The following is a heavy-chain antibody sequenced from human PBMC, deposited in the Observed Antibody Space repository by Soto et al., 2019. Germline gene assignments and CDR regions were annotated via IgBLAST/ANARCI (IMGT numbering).Heavy chain of an antibody. CDR1: GFTFSSYA. Sequence: GESLKISCAASGFTFSSYAMHWVRQAPGKGLEWVAVISYDGSNKYYADSVKGRFTISRDNSKNTLYLQMNSLRAEDTAVYYCARGRYSRHLDYWGQGTLVTVSS. V-gene: IGHV3-30-3*01. CDR2: ISYDGSNK. D-gene: IGHD6-13*01. CDR3: ARGRYSRHLDY. J-gene: IGHJ4*02.